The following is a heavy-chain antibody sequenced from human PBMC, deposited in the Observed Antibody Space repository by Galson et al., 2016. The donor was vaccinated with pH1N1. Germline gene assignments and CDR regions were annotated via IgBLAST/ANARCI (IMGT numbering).Heavy chain of an antibody. CDR3: ARADYDFLESGIYYYYGMDV. CDR2: IGNSGSYR. D-gene: IGHD3-3*01. CDR1: GFTFSTYN. Sequence: SLRLSCAASGFTFSTYNMNWVRQAPGKGLEWVSCIGNSGSYRYYADSVKGRFTISRDNAKNSLYLQMNSLRAEDPAVYYCARADYDFLESGIYYYYGMDVWGRGTTVTVSS. J-gene: IGHJ6*02. V-gene: IGHV3-21*01.